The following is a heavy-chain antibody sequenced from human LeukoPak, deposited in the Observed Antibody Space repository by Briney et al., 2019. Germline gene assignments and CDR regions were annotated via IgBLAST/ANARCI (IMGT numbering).Heavy chain of an antibody. CDR2: ISSSGSTI. D-gene: IGHD6-13*01. J-gene: IGHJ4*02. V-gene: IGHV3-48*03. CDR1: GFTFSSYE. Sequence: PGGSLRLSCAASGFTFSSYEMNWVRQAPGKGLEWVSYISSSGSTIYYADSVKGRFTISRDNAKNSLYLQMNGLRAEDTAVYYCASPYSSRWYELCYWGQGTLVTVSS. CDR3: ASPYSSRWYELCY.